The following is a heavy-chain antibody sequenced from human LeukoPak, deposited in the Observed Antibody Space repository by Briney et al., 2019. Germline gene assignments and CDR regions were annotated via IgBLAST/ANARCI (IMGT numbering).Heavy chain of an antibody. V-gene: IGHV4-34*01. CDR3: ARGRAPNWGNYYYYGMDV. D-gene: IGHD7-27*01. CDR1: GGSFSGYY. Sequence: SETLSLTCAVYGGSFSGYYWSWIRQPPGKGLEWIGEINHSGSTNYNPSLKSRVTISVDTSKNQFPLKLSSVTAADTAVYYCARGRAPNWGNYYYYGMDVWGQGTTVTVSS. J-gene: IGHJ6*02. CDR2: INHSGST.